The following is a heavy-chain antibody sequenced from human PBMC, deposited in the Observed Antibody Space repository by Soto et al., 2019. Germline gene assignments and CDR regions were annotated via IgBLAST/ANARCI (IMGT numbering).Heavy chain of an antibody. CDR3: AKRRGDGYFDL. Sequence: EVQLLESGGCLVQPGGSLRLSCAASGFTFSNFVMGWVRRAPGKGLEWVSAIGGTSGSTYYADSVKGRFTISRDNSKNTVSLQMNSLRAEDTAIYYCAKRRGDGYFDLWGRGTLVTVSS. V-gene: IGHV3-23*01. J-gene: IGHJ2*01. D-gene: IGHD7-27*01. CDR1: GFTFSNFV. CDR2: IGGTSGST.